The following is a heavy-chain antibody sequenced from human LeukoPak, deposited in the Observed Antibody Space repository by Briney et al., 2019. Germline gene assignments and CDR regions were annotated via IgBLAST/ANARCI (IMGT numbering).Heavy chain of an antibody. CDR2: IYYSGST. V-gene: IGHV4-59*01. J-gene: IGHJ4*02. Sequence: SETLSLTCTVSGGSISSYYWSWIRQPPGKGLEWIGYIYYSGSTNYNPSLKSRVTISVNTSKNQFSLKLSSVTAADTAVYYCAREDCSGGSCYLDYWGQGTLVTASS. CDR3: AREDCSGGSCYLDY. CDR1: GGSISSYY. D-gene: IGHD2-15*01.